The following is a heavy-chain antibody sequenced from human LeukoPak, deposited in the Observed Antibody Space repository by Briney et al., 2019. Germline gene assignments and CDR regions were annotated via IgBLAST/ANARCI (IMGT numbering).Heavy chain of an antibody. V-gene: IGHV4-34*01. J-gene: IGHJ2*01. CDR2: INHSGSP. CDR3: ASSEYSSSWIGTYWYFYL. Sequence: SETLSLTCAVYGGSFSGYYWSWISQPPGEGLGWIGEINHSGSPNYNPSLKSRVSISVDTSKTQFSLKLSSVTAADTAVYYCASSEYSSSWIGTYWYFYLWGRGTLVTVSS. CDR1: GGSFSGYY. D-gene: IGHD6-13*01.